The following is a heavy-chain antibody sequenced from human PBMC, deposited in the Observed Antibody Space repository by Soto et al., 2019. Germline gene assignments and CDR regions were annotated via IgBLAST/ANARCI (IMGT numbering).Heavy chain of an antibody. D-gene: IGHD3-22*01. CDR2: IIPILGIA. CDR1: GGTFSSYA. J-gene: IGHJ4*02. CDR3: ARDRRYYDSSGYYSVRQTYYFDY. V-gene: IGHV1-69*10. Sequence: ASVKVSCKASGGTFSSYAISWVRQAPGQGLEWMGGIIPILGIANYAQKFQGRVMITADKSTSTAYMELSSLRSEDTAVYYCARDRRYYDSSGYYSVRQTYYFDYWGQGTLVTVSS.